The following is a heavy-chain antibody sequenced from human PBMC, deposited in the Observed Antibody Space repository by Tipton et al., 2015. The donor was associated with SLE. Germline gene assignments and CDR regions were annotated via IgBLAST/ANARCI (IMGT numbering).Heavy chain of an antibody. V-gene: IGHV4-34*01. J-gene: IGHJ4*02. CDR2: INHSGST. CDR3: ARATVTAFDY. CDR1: GGSFSGYY. Sequence: LRLSCAVYGGSFSGYYWSWIRQPPGKGLEWIGEINHSGSTNYNPSLKSRVTISVDTSKNQFSLKLSSVTAADTAVYYCARATVTAFDYWGQGTLVTVSS. D-gene: IGHD4-17*01.